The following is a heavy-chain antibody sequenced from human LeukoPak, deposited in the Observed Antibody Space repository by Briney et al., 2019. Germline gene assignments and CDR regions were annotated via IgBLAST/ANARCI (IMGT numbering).Heavy chain of an antibody. J-gene: IGHJ4*02. Sequence: GGSLRLSCAASGFTFSSYAMSWVRQAPGKGLEWVSAISGSGGSTYYADSVKGRFTISRDNSKNTLYLQMNSLRAEDTAVYYCAKVRQVTVVFEGGYFDYWGQGTLVTVSS. CDR1: GFTFSSYA. CDR3: AKVRQVTVVFEGGYFDY. V-gene: IGHV3-23*01. CDR2: ISGSGGST. D-gene: IGHD3-22*01.